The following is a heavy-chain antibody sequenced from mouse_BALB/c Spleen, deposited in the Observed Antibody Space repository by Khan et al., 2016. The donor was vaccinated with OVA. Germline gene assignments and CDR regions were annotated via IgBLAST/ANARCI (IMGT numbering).Heavy chain of an antibody. V-gene: IGHV5-6*01. Sequence: EVELVESGGDLVKPGGSLKLSCAASGFAFSSYGMSWVRQTPDKRLEWVATISSGGSYTYYPDSVKGRFTISRDNAKNTLYLQMSSLKSEDTAMYYCARLYAMDYWGQGTSVTVSS. J-gene: IGHJ4*01. CDR3: ARLYAMDY. CDR1: GFAFSSYG. CDR2: ISSGGSYT.